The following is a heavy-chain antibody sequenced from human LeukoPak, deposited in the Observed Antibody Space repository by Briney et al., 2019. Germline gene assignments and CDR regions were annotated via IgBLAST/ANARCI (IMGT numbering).Heavy chain of an antibody. Sequence: QSGGSLRLSCAASGFTVSSNYMNWVRQAPGKGLEWVSVIYSGGSTFYADSVKGRFTVSRDNSKNTVYLQMNSLRAEDTAVYYCAKALAAAAPYGMDVWGQGTTVTVSS. CDR3: AKALAAAAPYGMDV. CDR1: GFTVSSNY. J-gene: IGHJ6*02. D-gene: IGHD6-13*01. V-gene: IGHV3-53*01. CDR2: IYSGGST.